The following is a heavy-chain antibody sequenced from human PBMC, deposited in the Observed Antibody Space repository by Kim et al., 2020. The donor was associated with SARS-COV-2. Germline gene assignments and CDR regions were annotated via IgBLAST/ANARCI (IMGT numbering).Heavy chain of an antibody. Sequence: GGSLRLSCAASGFTFSSYAMSWVRQAPGKGLEWVSAISGSGGSTYYADSVKGRFTISRDNSKNTLYLQMNSLRAEDTAVYYCAKGGLYSSGWYSGVAHDYWGQGTLVTVSS. J-gene: IGHJ4*02. D-gene: IGHD6-19*01. CDR1: GFTFSSYA. V-gene: IGHV3-23*01. CDR3: AKGGLYSSGWYSGVAHDY. CDR2: ISGSGGST.